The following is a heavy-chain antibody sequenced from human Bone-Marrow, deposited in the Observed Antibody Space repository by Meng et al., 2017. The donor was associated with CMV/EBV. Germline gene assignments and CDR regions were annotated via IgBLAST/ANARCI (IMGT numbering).Heavy chain of an antibody. V-gene: IGHV3-11*04. J-gene: IGHJ4*02. CDR1: GFTFSDYY. D-gene: IGHD3-3*01. CDR2: ISSSGSTI. CDR3: ARDKYYDLKGVGY. Sequence: LSLTCAASGFTFSDYYMSWIRQAPGKGLEWVSYISSSGSTIYYADSAKGRFTISRDNAKNSLYLQMNSLRAEDTAVYYCARDKYYDLKGVGYWGQGTLVTVSS.